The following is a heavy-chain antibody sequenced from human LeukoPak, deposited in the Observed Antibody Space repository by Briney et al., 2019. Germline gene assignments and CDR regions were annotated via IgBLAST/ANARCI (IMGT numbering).Heavy chain of an antibody. J-gene: IGHJ6*04. CDR1: GGSFSGYY. D-gene: IGHD6-19*01. Sequence: ASETLSLTCAVYGGSFSGYYWSWIRQPPGKGLEWIGEINHSGSTNYNPFLKSRVTISVDTSKNQFSLKLSSVTAADTAVYYCARDLRRAVAGHYYYYGMDVWGKGTTVTVSS. CDR3: ARDLRRAVAGHYYYYGMDV. V-gene: IGHV4-34*01. CDR2: INHSGST.